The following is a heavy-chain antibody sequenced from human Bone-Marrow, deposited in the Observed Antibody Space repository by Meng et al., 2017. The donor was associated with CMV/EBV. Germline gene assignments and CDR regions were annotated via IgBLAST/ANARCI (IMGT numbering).Heavy chain of an antibody. Sequence: SGPSLVHPIPTLTLTCIFSGLPPSTSGVGVCWIRQPPGKALEWLALIYWNDDKRYSPSLKSRLTITKDTSKNQVVLTMTNMDPVDTTTYCCANGTITKFGVGGGHFEYWDKGTLITVSS. V-gene: IGHV2-5*01. J-gene: IGHJ4*02. CDR2: IYWNDDK. CDR3: ANGTITKFGVGGGHFEY. CDR1: GLPPSTSGVG. D-gene: IGHD3-3*01.